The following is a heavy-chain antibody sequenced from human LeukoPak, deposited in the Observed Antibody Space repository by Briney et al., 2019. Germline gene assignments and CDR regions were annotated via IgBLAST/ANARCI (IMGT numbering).Heavy chain of an antibody. CDR1: GFTFSSYA. V-gene: IGHV3-30-3*01. Sequence: GGSLRLSCAASGFTFSSYAMHWVRQAPGKGLEWVAVISYDGSNKYYADSVKGRFTISRDNSKNTLYLQMNSLRAEDTAVYYCARSSAGYNWFDPWGQGTLVTVSS. J-gene: IGHJ5*02. D-gene: IGHD3-9*01. CDR3: ARSSAGYNWFDP. CDR2: ISYDGSNK.